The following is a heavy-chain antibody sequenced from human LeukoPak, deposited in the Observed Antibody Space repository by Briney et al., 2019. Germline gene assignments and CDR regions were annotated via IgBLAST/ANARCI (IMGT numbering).Heavy chain of an antibody. Sequence: ASVKVSCKASGYTFTSYGISWVRQAPGQGLEWMGWISAYNGNTNYAQKLQGRVTMTTDTSTSTAYMELRSLRSDDTAVYYCARDAYGSSWSPFPEAYFQHWGQGTLVTVSS. V-gene: IGHV1-18*04. D-gene: IGHD6-13*01. CDR3: ARDAYGSSWSPFPEAYFQH. CDR1: GYTFTSYG. J-gene: IGHJ1*01. CDR2: ISAYNGNT.